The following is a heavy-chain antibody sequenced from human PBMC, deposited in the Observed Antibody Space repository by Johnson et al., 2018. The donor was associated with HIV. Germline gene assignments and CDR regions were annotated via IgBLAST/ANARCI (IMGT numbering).Heavy chain of an antibody. D-gene: IGHD3-22*01. CDR1: GFTFSSYA. V-gene: IGHV3-48*04. Sequence: VQLVESGGGVVQPGRSLRLSCAASGFTFSSYAMHWVRQAPGKGLEWVSYISSSGSTIYYADSVKGRFTIARDNAKNSLYLQMKSLRAEDTAVYYCAKDFYDSSGYYICAFDIWGQGTMVTVSS. CDR2: ISSSGSTI. J-gene: IGHJ3*02. CDR3: AKDFYDSSGYYICAFDI.